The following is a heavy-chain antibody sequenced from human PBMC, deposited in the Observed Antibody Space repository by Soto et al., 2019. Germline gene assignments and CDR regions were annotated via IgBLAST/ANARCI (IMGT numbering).Heavy chain of an antibody. CDR2: IYPGDSDT. V-gene: IGHV5-51*01. D-gene: IGHD3-10*01. CDR3: ARQERSYFGPGWFDT. J-gene: IGHJ5*02. CDR1: GYSFTSYW. Sequence: GESLKISCKGSGYSFTSYWIGWVRQMPGKGLEWMGIIYPGDSDTRYSPSFQGQVTISADKSISTAYLQWSSLKASDTAVYYCARQERSYFGPGWFDTWGQGALVTVSS.